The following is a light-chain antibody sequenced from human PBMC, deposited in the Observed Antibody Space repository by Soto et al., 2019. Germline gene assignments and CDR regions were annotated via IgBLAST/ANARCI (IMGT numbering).Light chain of an antibody. CDR2: DGS. J-gene: IGKJ4*01. Sequence: EIVLTQSPATLSLSPGETVTLSCRASQSVDTNLAWYQQKPDQAPSLLIYDGSTRATGVPARFSGSGSGTEFTLTISSLQSADFGVYYWQQSQNWPLTFGGGTKVEIK. V-gene: IGKV3-15*01. CDR1: QSVDTN. CDR3: QQSQNWPLT.